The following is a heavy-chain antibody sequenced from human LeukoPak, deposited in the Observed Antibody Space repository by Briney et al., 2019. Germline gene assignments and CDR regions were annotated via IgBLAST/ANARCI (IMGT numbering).Heavy chain of an antibody. V-gene: IGHV3-30-3*01. J-gene: IGHJ1*01. D-gene: IGHD3-22*01. CDR2: ISYDGSNK. Sequence: QPGRSLRLSCAASGFTFSSYAMHWVRQAPGKRLEWVAVISYDGSNKYYADSVKGRFTISRDNSKNTLYLQMNSLRAEDTAVYYCARDEGYDSSGYYFPQYFQHWGQGTLVTVSS. CDR1: GFTFSSYA. CDR3: ARDEGYDSSGYYFPQYFQH.